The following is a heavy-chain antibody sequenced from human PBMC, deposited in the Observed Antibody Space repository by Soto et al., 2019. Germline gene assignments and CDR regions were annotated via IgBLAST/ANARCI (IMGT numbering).Heavy chain of an antibody. D-gene: IGHD3-16*02. CDR2: INHSGST. J-gene: IGHJ4*02. Sequence: QVQLQQWGEGLVKPSETLSLTCAVYGGSFSGYYWSWIRQPPGKGLEWIGEINHSGSTNYNPSLKSRVTISVDTSETQFSLKLSSVTAADTAVYYCARLTLDEYVWGSYRRGYYFDYWGQGTLVTVSS. CDR3: ARLTLDEYVWGSYRRGYYFDY. CDR1: GGSFSGYY. V-gene: IGHV4-34*01.